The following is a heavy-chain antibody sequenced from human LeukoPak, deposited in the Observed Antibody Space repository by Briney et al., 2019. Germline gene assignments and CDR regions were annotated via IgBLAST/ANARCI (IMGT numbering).Heavy chain of an antibody. Sequence: SETLSLTCTVSGGSISSGGYYWSWIRQPPGKGLEWIGYIYHSGSTYYNPSLKSRVTISVDRSKNQFSLKLSSVTAADTAVYYCTRVNGGPDYYASGSSPNYFDYWGQGTLVTVSS. D-gene: IGHD3-10*01. CDR2: IYHSGST. V-gene: IGHV4-30-2*01. J-gene: IGHJ4*02. CDR3: TRVNGGPDYYASGSSPNYFDY. CDR1: GGSISSGGYY.